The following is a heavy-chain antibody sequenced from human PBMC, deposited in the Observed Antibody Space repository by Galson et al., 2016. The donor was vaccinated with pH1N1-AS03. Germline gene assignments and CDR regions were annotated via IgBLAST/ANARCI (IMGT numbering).Heavy chain of an antibody. CDR3: VRDLHRAPPGKSFDF. CDR2: MNQDESEK. D-gene: IGHD1-14*01. J-gene: IGHJ4*02. V-gene: IGHV3-7*01. CDR1: GFTFSTYW. Sequence: SLRLSCAASGFTFSTYWMSWVRQAPGKGLEWVANMNQDESEKYYVGSVKGRFTIFRDNAKNSLYLQMNSLRAEDTALYYCVRDLHRAPPGKSFDFWGQGALVTVSS.